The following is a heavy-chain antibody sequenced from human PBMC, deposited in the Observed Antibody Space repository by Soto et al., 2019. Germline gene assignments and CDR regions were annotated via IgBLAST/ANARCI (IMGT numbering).Heavy chain of an antibody. CDR1: GFTFSSYD. Sequence: GGSLRLSCAASGFTFSSYDMHWVRQATGKGLEWVSAIGTAGDPYYPGSVKGRFTISRENAKNSLYLQMNSLRAGDTAVYYCARGIAARRKIKDYYYYGMDVWGQGTTVTVSS. CDR3: ARGIAARRKIKDYYYYGMDV. CDR2: IGTAGDP. V-gene: IGHV3-13*05. D-gene: IGHD6-6*01. J-gene: IGHJ6*02.